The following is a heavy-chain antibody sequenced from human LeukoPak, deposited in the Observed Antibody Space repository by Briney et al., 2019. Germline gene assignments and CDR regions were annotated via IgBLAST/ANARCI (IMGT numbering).Heavy chain of an antibody. CDR3: ARIVGLVVVVPAAYRDWFDP. Sequence: SETLSLTCAVYGGSFSGYYWSWIRQPPGKGLEWIGEINHSGSTNYNPSLKSRVTISVDTSKNQFSLKLSSVTAADTAVYYCARIVGLVVVVPAAYRDWFDPWGQGTLVTVSS. J-gene: IGHJ5*02. D-gene: IGHD2-2*01. CDR2: INHSGST. V-gene: IGHV4-34*01. CDR1: GGSFSGYY.